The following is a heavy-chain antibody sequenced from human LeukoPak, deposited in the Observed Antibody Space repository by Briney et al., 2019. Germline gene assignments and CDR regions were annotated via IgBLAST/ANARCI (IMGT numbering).Heavy chain of an antibody. D-gene: IGHD7-27*01. V-gene: IGHV3-23*01. Sequence: GGSLRLSCAASGFTFSSYAMSWVRQAPGEGLEWVSAISGSGGSTYYADSVKGRFTISRDNAKNSLYLQMNSLRAEDTAVYYCARESELGISFDYWGQGTLVTVSS. CDR2: ISGSGGST. J-gene: IGHJ4*02. CDR3: ARESELGISFDY. CDR1: GFTFSSYA.